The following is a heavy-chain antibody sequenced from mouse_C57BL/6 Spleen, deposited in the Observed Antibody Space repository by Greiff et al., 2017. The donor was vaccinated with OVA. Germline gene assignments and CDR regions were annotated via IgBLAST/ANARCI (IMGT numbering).Heavy chain of an antibody. Sequence: QVQLQQPGAELVKPGASVKLSCKASGYTFTSYWMHWVKQRPGRGLEWIGRIDPNSGGTKYNEKFKSKATLTVDKPSSTAYMQISSLTSEDSAVYEGARFYYDYDVKYYAMDDWGQGTSVTVAS. CDR3: ARFYYDYDVKYYAMDD. CDR2: IDPNSGGT. D-gene: IGHD2-4*01. J-gene: IGHJ4*01. CDR1: GYTFTSYW. V-gene: IGHV1-72*01.